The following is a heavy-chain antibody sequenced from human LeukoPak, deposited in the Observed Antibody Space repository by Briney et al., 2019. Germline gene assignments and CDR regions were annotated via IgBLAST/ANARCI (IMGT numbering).Heavy chain of an antibody. D-gene: IGHD3-22*01. Sequence: GASLQISCKGSGYSFTSYWIGWGRQLPGKGLEGMGIIYPGDSDTRYSPSFQGQVTISADKSISTAYLQWSSLKASDTAMYYCARPSYYYDSSGYHYDVYYFDYWGQGTLVTVSS. CDR2: IYPGDSDT. CDR1: GYSFTSYW. V-gene: IGHV5-51*01. J-gene: IGHJ4*02. CDR3: ARPSYYYDSSGYHYDVYYFDY.